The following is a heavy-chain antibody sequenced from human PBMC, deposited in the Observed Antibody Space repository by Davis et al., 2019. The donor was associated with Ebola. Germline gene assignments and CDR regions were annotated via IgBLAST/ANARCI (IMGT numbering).Heavy chain of an antibody. J-gene: IGHJ6*02. CDR3: ATVGYFDWSRRYYYGMDV. CDR2: FDPEDGET. V-gene: IGHV1-24*01. CDR1: GYTLTELS. Sequence: ASVKVSCKVSGYTLTELSMHWVRQAPGKGLEWMGGFDPEDGETIYAQKFQGRVTMTEDTSTDTAYMELSSLRSEDTAVYYCATVGYFDWSRRYYYGMDVWGQGTTVTVSS. D-gene: IGHD3-9*01.